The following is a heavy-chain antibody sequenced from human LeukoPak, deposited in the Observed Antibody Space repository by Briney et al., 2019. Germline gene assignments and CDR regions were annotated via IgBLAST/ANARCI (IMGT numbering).Heavy chain of an antibody. CDR3: AREIYGRFDF. CDR2: INPYNGNT. V-gene: IGHV1-18*01. CDR1: GYTFTSFG. Sequence: GASVKVSCKASGYTFTSFGISWVRQAPGQGLEWMGWINPYNGNTNYAQNFQGRVTSTTDTSTSTAYMELRSLRSDDTAMYYCAREIYGRFDFWGQGTLVTVSS. J-gene: IGHJ4*02. D-gene: IGHD4-17*01.